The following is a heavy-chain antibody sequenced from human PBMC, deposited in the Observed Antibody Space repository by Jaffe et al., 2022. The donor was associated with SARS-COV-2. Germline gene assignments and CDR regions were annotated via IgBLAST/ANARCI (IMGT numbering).Heavy chain of an antibody. CDR3: AREMSLTTNAFDL. V-gene: IGHV1-46*01. D-gene: IGHD1-1*01. CDR2: ITPISGSS. Sequence: QVQLVQSGAEVKKPGASVKVSCKASGYTFPNYYMHWVRQAPGQGLEWMGVITPISGSSNYAQKFQGRLTMTRDMSTSTLYMELTSLGSEDTAMYYCAREMSLTTNAFDLWGQGTMVNVSS. J-gene: IGHJ3*01. CDR1: GYTFPNYY.